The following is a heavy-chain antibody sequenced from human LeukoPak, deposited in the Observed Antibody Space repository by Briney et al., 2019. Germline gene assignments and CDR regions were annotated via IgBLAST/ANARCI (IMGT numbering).Heavy chain of an antibody. CDR2: IRYDGSNK. CDR1: GFTFSSYG. CDR3: ATGPIVVVPAASDY. D-gene: IGHD2-2*01. Sequence: PGGSLRLSCAASGFTFSSYGMHWVRQAPGKGLEWVAFIRYDGSNKYYADSVKGRFTISRDNSKNTLYLQMNSLRAEDTAVYYCATGPIVVVPAASDYWGQGTLVTVSS. V-gene: IGHV3-30*02. J-gene: IGHJ4*02.